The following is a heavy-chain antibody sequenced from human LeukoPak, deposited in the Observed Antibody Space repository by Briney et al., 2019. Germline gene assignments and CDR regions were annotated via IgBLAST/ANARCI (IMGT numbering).Heavy chain of an antibody. CDR2: IIPILGIA. D-gene: IGHD2-15*01. Sequence: ASVKVSCKASGGTFSSYAISWVRQAPGQGLEWMGRIIPILGIANYAQKFQGRVTITADKSTSTAYMELSSLRSEDTAVYYCASPDCSGGSCYGALDVWGRGTTVTVSS. J-gene: IGHJ6*04. CDR3: ASPDCSGGSCYGALDV. V-gene: IGHV1-69*04. CDR1: GGTFSSYA.